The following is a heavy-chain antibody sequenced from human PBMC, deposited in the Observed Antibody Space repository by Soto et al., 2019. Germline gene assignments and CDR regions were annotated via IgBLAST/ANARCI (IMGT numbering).Heavy chain of an antibody. V-gene: IGHV4-34*01. D-gene: IGHD3-3*01. J-gene: IGHJ3*01. CDR3: ARGSHYDFSSGYADSFDV. Sequence: PSETLDLACAVYGGRFRGYYGGWFLQTPGKGLEWIGEINQSGNINYHPSLKSLVTVSVDTSKNQVSLKLFSMTPADTALYYCARGSHYDFSSGYADSFDVWGQGTVVTVS. CDR2: INQSGNI. CDR1: GGRFRGYY.